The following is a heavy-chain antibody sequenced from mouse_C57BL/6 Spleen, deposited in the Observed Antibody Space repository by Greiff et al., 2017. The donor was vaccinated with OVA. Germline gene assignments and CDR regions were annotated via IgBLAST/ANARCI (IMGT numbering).Heavy chain of an antibody. D-gene: IGHD1-1*01. Sequence: DVKLVESGAGLVKPGGSLKLSCAASGFTFSSYAMSWVRQTPEKRLEWVAYISSGGDYIYYADTVKGRFTISRDNARNTLYLQMSSLKSEDTAMYYCTRENYGGDYWGQGTTLTVSS. CDR3: TRENYGGDY. V-gene: IGHV5-9-1*02. J-gene: IGHJ2*01. CDR1: GFTFSSYA. CDR2: ISSGGDYI.